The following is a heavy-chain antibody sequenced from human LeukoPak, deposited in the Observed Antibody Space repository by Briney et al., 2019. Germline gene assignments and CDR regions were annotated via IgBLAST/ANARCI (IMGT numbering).Heavy chain of an antibody. CDR3: ARVGGYCSGGSCYFFDY. D-gene: IGHD2-15*01. V-gene: IGHV3-21*01. J-gene: IGHJ4*02. CDR2: ISSSSSYI. Sequence: GGSLRLSCAASGFTFSSYSMNWVRQAPGKGLEWVSSISSSSSYIYYADSVKGRFTIPRDNAKNSLYLQMNSLRAEDTAVYYCARVGGYCSGGSCYFFDYWGQGTLVTVSS. CDR1: GFTFSSYS.